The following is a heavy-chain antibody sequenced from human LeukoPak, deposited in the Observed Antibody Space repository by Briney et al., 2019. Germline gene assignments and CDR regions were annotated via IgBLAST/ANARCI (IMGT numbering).Heavy chain of an antibody. Sequence: GGSLRLSCAASGFTFSSYGMSWVCHAPGKGPQWVSAITGSGGTTYYADSVKGRFTISRDNSKNTLYLQMNSLRAEDTAVYYCAKIQGYFDYWGQGNLVTVSS. V-gene: IGHV3-23*01. CDR3: AKIQGYFDY. CDR1: GFTFSSYG. J-gene: IGHJ4*02. CDR2: ITGSGGTT.